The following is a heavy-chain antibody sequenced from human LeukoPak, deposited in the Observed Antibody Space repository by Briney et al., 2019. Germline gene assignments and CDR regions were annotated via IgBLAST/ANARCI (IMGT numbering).Heavy chain of an antibody. D-gene: IGHD3-16*01. CDR2: IKEDGSRE. J-gene: IGHJ4*02. CDR3: AKDSPSGGY. CDR1: GFTFRNYW. V-gene: IGHV3-7*03. Sequence: GGSLRLSCAASGFTFRNYWMSWVRQAPGKGLEWVANIKEDGSRENYVDSVKGRFTVSRDNTKSSLYLQLNSLRAEDTAVYYCAKDSPSGGYWGQGTLVTVSS.